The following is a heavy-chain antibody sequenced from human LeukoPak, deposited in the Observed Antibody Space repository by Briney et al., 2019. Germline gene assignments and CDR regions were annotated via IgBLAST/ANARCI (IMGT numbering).Heavy chain of an antibody. CDR2: IKSKTDGGTT. J-gene: IGHJ4*02. Sequence: GGSLRLSCAASGFTFSDYYMSWVRQAPGKGLEWVGRIKSKTDGGTTDYAAPVKGRFTISRDDSKNTLYLQMNSLKTEDTAVYYCTTESLGPNQYGDWGYYFDYWGQGTLVTVSS. V-gene: IGHV3-15*01. CDR3: TTESLGPNQYGDWGYYFDY. D-gene: IGHD4-17*01. CDR1: GFTFSDYY.